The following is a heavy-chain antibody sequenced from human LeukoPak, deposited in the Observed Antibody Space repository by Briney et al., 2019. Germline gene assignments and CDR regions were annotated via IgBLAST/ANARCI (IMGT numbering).Heavy chain of an antibody. D-gene: IGHD2-2*02. J-gene: IGHJ4*02. CDR2: ISYDGSNK. Sequence: GGSLRLSCAASGFTFSSYGMHWVRQAPGKGLEWVAVISYDGSNKYYADSVKGRFTISRDNSKNTLYLQMNSLRAEDTAVYYCAKSTIVVVPAAIPILFDYWGQGTLVTASS. CDR1: GFTFSSYG. CDR3: AKSTIVVVPAAIPILFDY. V-gene: IGHV3-30*18.